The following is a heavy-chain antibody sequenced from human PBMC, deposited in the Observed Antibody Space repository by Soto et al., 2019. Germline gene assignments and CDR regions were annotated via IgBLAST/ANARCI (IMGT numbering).Heavy chain of an antibody. Sequence: PSETLSLTCTVSGGSISSSSYYWGWIRQPPGKGLEWIGSIYYSGSTYYNPSLKSRVTISVDTSKNQFSLKLSSVTAADTAVYYCARHLDLKAGTTGAPAWWFDPWGQGTLVTVSS. CDR1: GGSISSSSYY. V-gene: IGHV4-39*01. D-gene: IGHD4-17*01. J-gene: IGHJ5*02. CDR3: ARHLDLKAGTTGAPAWWFDP. CDR2: IYYSGST.